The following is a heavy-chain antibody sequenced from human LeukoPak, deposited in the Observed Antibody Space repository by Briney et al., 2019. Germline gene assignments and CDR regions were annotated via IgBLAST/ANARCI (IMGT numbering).Heavy chain of an antibody. CDR2: INPSGGST. CDR3: ARENIVVVPAALPYYYGMDV. J-gene: IGHJ6*02. Sequence: GASVKVSCKASGYTFTSYYMHWVRQAPGQGLEWMGIINPSGGSTSYAQKFQGRVTMTRDTSTSTVYMELSSLRSADTAVYYCARENIVVVPAALPYYYGMDVWGQGTTVTVSS. V-gene: IGHV1-46*01. D-gene: IGHD2-2*01. CDR1: GYTFTSYY.